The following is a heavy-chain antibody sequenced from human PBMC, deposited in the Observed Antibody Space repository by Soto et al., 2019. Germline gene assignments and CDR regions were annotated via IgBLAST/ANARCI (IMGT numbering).Heavy chain of an antibody. CDR1: GFTFSSYW. CDR3: ASAGWFTMVRGDLYYFDY. V-gene: IGHV3-7*02. J-gene: IGHJ4*02. CDR2: IKQDGSEK. D-gene: IGHD3-10*01. Sequence: EVPLVESGGGLVQPGGSLRLSCAASGFTFSSYWMSWVRQAPGKGLEWVANIKQDGSEKYYVDSVKGRFTISRDNXKXSXXLQMNSLRAEDTAVYYCASAGWFTMVRGDLYYFDYWGQGTLVTVSS.